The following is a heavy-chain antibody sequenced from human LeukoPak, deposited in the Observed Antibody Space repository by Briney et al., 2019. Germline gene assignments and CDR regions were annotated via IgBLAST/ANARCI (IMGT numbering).Heavy chain of an antibody. CDR1: GFTFNTYG. CDR2: IYSDGGNK. J-gene: IGHJ4*02. Sequence: GRSLRLSCAASGFTFNTYGMHWVRQAPGKGLEWVAVIYSDGGNKYYTDSVRGRFTISRDNSKNTLYLQMNSLRAEDTAVYYCARFDDEWEPFDHWGQGTVVTVA. D-gene: IGHD1-26*01. V-gene: IGHV3-30*12. CDR3: ARFDDEWEPFDH.